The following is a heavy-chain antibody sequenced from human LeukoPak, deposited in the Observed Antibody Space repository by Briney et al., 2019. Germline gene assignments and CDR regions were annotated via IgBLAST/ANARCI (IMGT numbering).Heavy chain of an antibody. D-gene: IGHD3-16*01. CDR1: RGSISSHY. CDR2: IYYSGNT. V-gene: IGHV4-59*11. Sequence: PSETLSLTCTLSRGSISSHYWSWIRQPPGKGLEWIGYIYYSGNTNYNPSLKSRVTISVDTSKKQFSLKLSSVTAADTAVYYCARLLGGSYFDYWGQGTLVTVSS. CDR3: ARLLGGSYFDY. J-gene: IGHJ4*02.